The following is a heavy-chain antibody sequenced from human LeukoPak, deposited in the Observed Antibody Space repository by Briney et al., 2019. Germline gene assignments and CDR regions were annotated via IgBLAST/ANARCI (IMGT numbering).Heavy chain of an antibody. V-gene: IGHV1-69*05. D-gene: IGHD1-1*01. Sequence: GASVKVSCKASGGTFSSYAISWVRQAPGQGLEWMGGIIPIFGTANYAQKFQGRVTITTDESTSTAYMELSSLRSEDTAVYYCARAVMDWNDLEGPPEVGFDYWGQGTLVTVSS. CDR1: GGTFSSYA. J-gene: IGHJ4*02. CDR2: IIPIFGTA. CDR3: ARAVMDWNDLEGPPEVGFDY.